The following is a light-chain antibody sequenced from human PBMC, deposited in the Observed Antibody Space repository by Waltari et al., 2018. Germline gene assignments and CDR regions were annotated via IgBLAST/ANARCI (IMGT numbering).Light chain of an antibody. V-gene: IGLV3-27*01. CDR1: VLPQTY. CDR2: KDS. Sequence: SYELTQPSSVSVSPGQTARITCSGEVLPQTYARWFQQKPGQAPVLVIYKDSERPSGIPERFSGSSSGATVTLTISGAQVEDEADYYCYSAADNKGVFGGGTKLTVL. J-gene: IGLJ3*02. CDR3: YSAADNKGV.